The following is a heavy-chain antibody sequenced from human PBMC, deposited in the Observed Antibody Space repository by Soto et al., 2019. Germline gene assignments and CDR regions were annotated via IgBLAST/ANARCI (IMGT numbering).Heavy chain of an antibody. Sequence: QVQLVESGGGVVQPGRSLRLSCAASGFTFSSYDMHWVRQAPGKGLEWMAVISYDGSNKYYADSVKGRFTISRDNSKNTLDLQMDSLRPEDTAVYYCAKDNLCFGELIASAGYWGQGTLVTVSS. CDR3: AKDNLCFGELIASAGY. CDR1: GFTFSSYD. J-gene: IGHJ4*02. V-gene: IGHV3-30*18. CDR2: ISYDGSNK. D-gene: IGHD3-10*01.